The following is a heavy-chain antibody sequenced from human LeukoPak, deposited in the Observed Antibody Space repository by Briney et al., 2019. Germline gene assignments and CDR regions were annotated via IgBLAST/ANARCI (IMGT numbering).Heavy chain of an antibody. D-gene: IGHD2-2*02. Sequence: GESLKISCKGSGYSFTSYWIGCVRQMPGKGLEWMGIIYPGHSDTRYSPSFQGQVTISADKSISTAYLQWSSLKASDTAMYYCARRGYCSSTSCYTTLGPDYWGQGTLVTVSS. V-gene: IGHV5-51*01. CDR2: IYPGHSDT. CDR3: ARRGYCSSTSCYTTLGPDY. J-gene: IGHJ4*02. CDR1: GYSFTSYW.